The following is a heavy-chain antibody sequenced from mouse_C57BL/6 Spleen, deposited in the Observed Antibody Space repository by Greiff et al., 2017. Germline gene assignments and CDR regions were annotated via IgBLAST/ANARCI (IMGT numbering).Heavy chain of an antibody. CDR2: IDPSDSYT. V-gene: IGHV1-69*01. D-gene: IGHD3-2*02. J-gene: IGHJ3*01. CDR1: GYTFTSYW. CDR3: ARVGDSSGSVLVEYGG. Sequence: QVQLQQPGAELVMPGASVKLSCKASGYTFTSYWMHWVKQRPGQGLEWIGEIDPSDSYTNYNQKFKGKSTLTVDKSSSTAYMQLSSLTSEDSAVYYCARVGDSSGSVLVEYGGWGKGTLGTVSA.